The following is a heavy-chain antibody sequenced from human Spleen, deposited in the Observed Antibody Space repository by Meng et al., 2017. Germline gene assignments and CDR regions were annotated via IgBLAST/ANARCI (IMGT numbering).Heavy chain of an antibody. Sequence: QVHLLQSVPEVKNPGAPVRLSCKASTYAFGTYGISWVRQAPGQGLEWMGWFVTYRDTYPAPKFQHRVTLTTDTLTNTVFMELRSLTPEDTAVYYCVQGTPGRSYCDYWGQGTLVTVSS. V-gene: IGHV1-18*01. CDR2: FVTYRDT. CDR1: TYAFGTYG. J-gene: IGHJ4*02. D-gene: IGHD3-10*01. CDR3: VQGTPGRSYCDY.